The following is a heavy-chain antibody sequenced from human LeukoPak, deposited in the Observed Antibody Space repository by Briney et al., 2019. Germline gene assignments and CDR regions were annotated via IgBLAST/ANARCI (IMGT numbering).Heavy chain of an antibody. V-gene: IGHV3-23*01. Sequence: GGSLRLSCAASGFTFSSYAMSWVRQAPGKGLEWVSGISGSGPYTFYTDSVKGRSTISRDNAKNSVSLQMNSLRVEDTAVYYCARDLDYWGRGTLVTVSS. J-gene: IGHJ4*02. CDR2: ISGSGPYT. CDR1: GFTFSSYA. CDR3: ARDLDY.